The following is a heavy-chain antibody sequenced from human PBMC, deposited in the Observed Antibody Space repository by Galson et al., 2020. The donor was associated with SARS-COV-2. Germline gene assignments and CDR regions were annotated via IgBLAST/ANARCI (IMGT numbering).Heavy chain of an antibody. CDR3: ARNYYDSSGYYDWVYYYGMDV. V-gene: IGHV1-18*01. J-gene: IGHJ6*02. D-gene: IGHD3-22*01. CDR1: RYTFTSYG. CDR2: ISAYNGNT. Sequence: ASVTVSRKASRYTFTSYGISWVRQAPGQGLEWMGWISAYNGNTNYAQKLQGRVTLTTDTSTSTAYMELRSLRSDDTAVYYCARNYYDSSGYYDWVYYYGMDVWGQGTTVTVSS.